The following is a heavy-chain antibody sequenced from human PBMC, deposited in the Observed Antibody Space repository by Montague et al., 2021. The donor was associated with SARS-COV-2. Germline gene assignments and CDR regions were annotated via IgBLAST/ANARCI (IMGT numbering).Heavy chain of an antibody. CDR1: DNSTSSTSYY. Sequence: SETLSLTCTVSDNSTSSTSYYWGWIRQPPGKGLEWIGSIYYSGSTYYNPSLKSRVTISVDTSKNQFSLKLSSVTAADTAVYYCARVFWYYYDSSGERFDYWGQGTLVTVSS. J-gene: IGHJ4*02. CDR3: ARVFWYYYDSSGERFDY. CDR2: IYYSGST. D-gene: IGHD3-22*01. V-gene: IGHV4-39*07.